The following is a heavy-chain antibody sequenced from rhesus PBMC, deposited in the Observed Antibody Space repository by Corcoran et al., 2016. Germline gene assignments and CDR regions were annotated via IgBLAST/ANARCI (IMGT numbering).Heavy chain of an antibody. V-gene: IGHV4-122*02. J-gene: IGHJ4*01. Sequence: QLQLQESGPGLVKPSETLSLTCAVSGYSISSGYGWSWIRQPPGKGLGWIGYITYSGSTSYKPSLNGRVTLSRDPSKNQFSLKLSSVTAADTAVYYCAREGGYSSGWVDYWGQGVLVTVSS. CDR3: AREGGYSSGWVDY. D-gene: IGHD6-31*01. CDR2: ITYSGST. CDR1: GYSISSGYG.